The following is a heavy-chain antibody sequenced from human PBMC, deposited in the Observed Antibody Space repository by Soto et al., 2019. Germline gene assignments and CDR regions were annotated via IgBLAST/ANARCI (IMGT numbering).Heavy chain of an antibody. V-gene: IGHV3-30*18. Sequence: QVHLVESGGGVVQPGRSLRLSCAASGFTFDSHGMHWVRQAPGKGLEWVAVISYDGGDEDYAHSVKGRFTISRDNSKKTLYLQMNSLKAEDTAVYYCAKSTTNGVEYYYALDVRGQGTTVIVSS. CDR3: AKSTTNGVEYYYALDV. J-gene: IGHJ6*02. CDR2: ISYDGGDE. CDR1: GFTFDSHG. D-gene: IGHD1-1*01.